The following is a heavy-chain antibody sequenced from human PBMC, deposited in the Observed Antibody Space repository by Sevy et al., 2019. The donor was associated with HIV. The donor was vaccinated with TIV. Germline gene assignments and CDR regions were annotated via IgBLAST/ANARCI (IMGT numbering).Heavy chain of an antibody. V-gene: IGHV4-59*08. D-gene: IGHD1-26*01. CDR1: GGSITRLY. Sequence: LVAASETLSLTCTVSGGSITRLYWNWIRQPPGKGLEWIANIYYNRHIHYHPSLKSRVTLSLDTSKNQFSLRLSSVTAADTAMYYCAGENAWGRGYSWGQGTLVTVSS. CDR3: AGENAWGRGYS. CDR2: IYYNRHI. J-gene: IGHJ4*02.